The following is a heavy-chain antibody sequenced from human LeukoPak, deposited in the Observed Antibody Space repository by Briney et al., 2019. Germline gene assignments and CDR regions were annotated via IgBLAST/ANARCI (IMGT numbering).Heavy chain of an antibody. CDR2: IQHSGST. Sequence: SETLSLTCGVSGVSISSSNWWTWVRQPPGKGLEWIGEIQHSGSTNYNPSLKSRVTLSVDKSKNHFSLNLISVTAADTAVYYCARDRRHTASWYQNYDSGGTYPTFDYWGQGTLVTVSS. J-gene: IGHJ4*02. CDR1: GVSISSSNW. CDR3: ARDRRHTASWYQNYDSGGTYPTFDY. V-gene: IGHV4-4*02. D-gene: IGHD3-22*01.